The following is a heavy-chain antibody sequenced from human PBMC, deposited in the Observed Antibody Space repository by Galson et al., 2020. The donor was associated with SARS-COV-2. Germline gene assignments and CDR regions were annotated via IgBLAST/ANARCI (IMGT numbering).Heavy chain of an antibody. V-gene: IGHV4-61*02. CDR3: ARVDSSGFCFDY. J-gene: IGHJ4*02. Sequence: SETLSLTCTVSGGSISSGSYYWSWIRQPAGKGLEWIGRIYTSGSTNYNPSLKSRVTISVDTSKNQFSLKLSSVTAADTAVYYCARVDSSGFCFDYWGQGTLVTVSS. CDR1: GGSISSGSYY. D-gene: IGHD6-19*01. CDR2: IYTSGST.